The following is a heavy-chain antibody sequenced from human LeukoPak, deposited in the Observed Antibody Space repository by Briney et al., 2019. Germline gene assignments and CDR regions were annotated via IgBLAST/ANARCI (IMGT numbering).Heavy chain of an antibody. J-gene: IGHJ4*02. CDR1: SGSVNSGVYY. D-gene: IGHD3-22*01. CDR2: IHSSRNS. Sequence: PSETLSLTCSVSSGSVNSGVYYWGWVRQPPGKGLEWIGSIHSSRNSYCNPSLKSRVTLSVDTSKNQFSLKLSSVTAADRAVYYCAKHEGSYYDKSGYTFDFWGLGTLVTVSS. V-gene: IGHV4-39*01. CDR3: AKHEGSYYDKSGYTFDF.